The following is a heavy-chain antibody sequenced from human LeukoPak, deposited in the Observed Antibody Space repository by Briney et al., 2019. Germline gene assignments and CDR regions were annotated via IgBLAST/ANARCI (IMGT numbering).Heavy chain of an antibody. CDR3: ATYLGPGYPFDY. V-gene: IGHV3-23*01. J-gene: IGHJ4*02. Sequence: PGGSLRLSCAASGFTFSSYAMSWVRQAPGKGLEWVSAISGSGGSTCYADSVKGRFTISRDNSKNTLYLQMNSLRAEDTAVYYCATYLGPGYPFDYWGQGTLVTVSS. CDR2: ISGSGGST. D-gene: IGHD1-1*01. CDR1: GFTFSSYA.